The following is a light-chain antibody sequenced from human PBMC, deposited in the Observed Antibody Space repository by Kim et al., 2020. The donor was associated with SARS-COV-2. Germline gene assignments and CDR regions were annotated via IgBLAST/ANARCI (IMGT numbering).Light chain of an antibody. J-gene: IGLJ2*01. CDR1: SEHTNYA. CDR3: QTWGTGTLV. CDR2: VNSDGSH. V-gene: IGLV4-69*01. Sequence: QLVLTQSPSASASLGASVKVTCTLSSEHTNYAIAWHQQQPGKGPRFLMKVNSDGSHIKGDGIPDRFSGSTSGAERYLIISSLQSEDEADYYCQTWGTGTLVFGGGTQLTVL.